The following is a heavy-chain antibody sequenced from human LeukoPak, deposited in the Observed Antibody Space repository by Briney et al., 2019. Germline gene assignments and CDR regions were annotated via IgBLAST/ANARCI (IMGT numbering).Heavy chain of an antibody. J-gene: IGHJ3*02. CDR3: ASMHPNGGNAFDI. CDR1: GGSISSSSYY. Sequence: SETPSLTCTVSGGSISSSSYYWGWIRQPPGKGLEWIGSIYYSGSTYYNPSLKSRVTISVDTSKNQFSLKLSSVTAADTAVYYCASMHPNGGNAFDIWGQGTMVTVSS. V-gene: IGHV4-39*07. D-gene: IGHD4-23*01. CDR2: IYYSGST.